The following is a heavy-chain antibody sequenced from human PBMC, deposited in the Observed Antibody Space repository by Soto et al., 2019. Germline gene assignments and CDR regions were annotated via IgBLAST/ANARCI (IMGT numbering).Heavy chain of an antibody. D-gene: IGHD2-21*01. CDR3: ASLVRRGYYFDY. V-gene: IGHV4-31*02. CDR2: IFYSGST. Sequence: QVQLQESGPGLVKPSQTLSLTCSVSGGSVSSDDYYWSWIRQHPGKGLEWIGFIFYSGSTYYNPSPKSRVTISLDTSKNQFSLKLSSVTAADAAVYYCASLVRRGYYFDYWGQGALLIVSS. CDR1: GGSVSSDDYY. J-gene: IGHJ4*02.